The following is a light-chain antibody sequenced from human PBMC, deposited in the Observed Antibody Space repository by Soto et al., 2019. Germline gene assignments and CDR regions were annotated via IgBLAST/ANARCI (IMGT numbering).Light chain of an antibody. CDR1: SSDVGTDND. V-gene: IGLV2-11*01. CDR2: DVS. Sequence: QSSLPQPRSVYWSPGQSFTISFPGTSSDVGTDNDVLWYQHHPFKAPKIMIYDVSKRRSRVPDRFSGSKSGNTASLTSSGLQNEDEDEYYCCSYAGSSVYVFGTGTKVTVL. CDR3: CSYAGSSVYV. J-gene: IGLJ1*01.